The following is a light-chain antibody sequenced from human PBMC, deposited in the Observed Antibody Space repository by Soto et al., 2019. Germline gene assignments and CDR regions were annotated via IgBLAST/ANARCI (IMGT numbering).Light chain of an antibody. CDR3: QQYHNWPPKYT. V-gene: IGKV3-15*01. Sequence: EIVMTQSPASLSVSPGDGATLSCRASQTVASNLAWYQQKPGQGPRILIHSASTRAAGVPARFSGSGSGTDFTLTISSLQSEDFAVYYCQQYHNWPPKYTFGQGTKLQIK. CDR1: QTVASN. CDR2: SAS. J-gene: IGKJ2*01.